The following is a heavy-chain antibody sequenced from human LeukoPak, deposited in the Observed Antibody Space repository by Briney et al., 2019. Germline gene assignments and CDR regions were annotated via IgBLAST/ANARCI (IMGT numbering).Heavy chain of an antibody. Sequence: GSLRLSCAASGFTFSSYWMSWVRQAPGKGLEWIGSIYYSGSTYYNPSLKSRVTISVDTSKNQFSLKLSSVTAADTAVYYCARLDSSSWPDYWGQGTLVTVSS. CDR1: GFTFSSYW. V-gene: IGHV4-39*01. D-gene: IGHD6-13*01. J-gene: IGHJ4*02. CDR3: ARLDSSSWPDY. CDR2: IYYSGST.